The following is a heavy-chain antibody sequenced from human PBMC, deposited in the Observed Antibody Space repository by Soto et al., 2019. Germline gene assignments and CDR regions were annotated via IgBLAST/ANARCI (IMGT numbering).Heavy chain of an antibody. CDR3: ARHLHGSGERFDP. V-gene: IGHV4-59*08. D-gene: IGHD3-10*01. Sequence: PSGPLSLNRTVTVASTSSYSWISLRPRPGKGLEWTGYLYYSGSINHNPSLKSRVTISVDTSKNQFSLKLSSVTAADTAVYYCARHLHGSGERFDPWGHGTLVTVS. CDR1: VASTSSYS. J-gene: IGHJ5*02. CDR2: LYYSGSI.